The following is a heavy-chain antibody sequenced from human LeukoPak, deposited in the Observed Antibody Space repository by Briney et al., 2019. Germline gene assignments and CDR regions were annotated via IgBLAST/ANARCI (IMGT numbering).Heavy chain of an antibody. V-gene: IGHV4-34*01. CDR2: INHSGST. J-gene: IGHJ6*02. D-gene: IGHD2-15*01. CDR1: GGSFSGYY. CDR3: ARFPLRYCSGGSCYSPYYYYGMDV. Sequence: PSETLSLTCAAYGGSFSGYYWSWIRQPPGKGLEWIGEINHSGSTNYNPSLKSRVTISVDTSKNQFSLKLSSVTAADTAVYYCARFPLRYCSGGSCYSPYYYYGMDVWGQGTTVTVSS.